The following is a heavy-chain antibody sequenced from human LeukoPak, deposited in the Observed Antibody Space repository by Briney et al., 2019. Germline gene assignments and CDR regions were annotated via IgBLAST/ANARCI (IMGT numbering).Heavy chain of an antibody. J-gene: IGHJ4*02. CDR2: ISYDGSKK. D-gene: IGHD1-1*01. CDR3: AKEFWIRSYHFDY. Sequence: PGGSLRLSCAASGFTFSSYGMHWVRQAPGKGLEWVAVISYDGSKKYYADSVKGRFTISRDNSKKTLYLQMNSLRAEDTAVYYCAKEFWIRSYHFDYWGQGTLVTVSS. V-gene: IGHV3-30*18. CDR1: GFTFSSYG.